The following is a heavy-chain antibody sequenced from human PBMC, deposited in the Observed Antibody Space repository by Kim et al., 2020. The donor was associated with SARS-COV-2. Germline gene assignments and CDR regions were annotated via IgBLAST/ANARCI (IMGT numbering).Heavy chain of an antibody. Sequence: NPSLKSRVTISVDTSKNQFSLKLSAVTAADTAVYYCARDNNWNYSYGMDVWGQGTTVTVSS. V-gene: IGHV4-59*01. J-gene: IGHJ6*02. CDR3: ARDNNWNYSYGMDV. D-gene: IGHD1-20*01.